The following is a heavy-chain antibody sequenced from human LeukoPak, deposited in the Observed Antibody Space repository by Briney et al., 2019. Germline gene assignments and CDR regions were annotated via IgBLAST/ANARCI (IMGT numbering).Heavy chain of an antibody. V-gene: IGHV3-66*01. CDR2: IYSGGST. CDR3: ARSTRVLWQQLVDY. J-gene: IGHJ4*02. CDR1: GFTFSSYS. D-gene: IGHD6-13*01. Sequence: GGSLRLSCAASGFTFSSYSMNWVRQAPGKGLEWVSVIYSGGSTYYADSVKGRFTISRDNSKNTLYLQMNSLRAEDTAVYYCARSTRVLWQQLVDYWGQGTLVTVSS.